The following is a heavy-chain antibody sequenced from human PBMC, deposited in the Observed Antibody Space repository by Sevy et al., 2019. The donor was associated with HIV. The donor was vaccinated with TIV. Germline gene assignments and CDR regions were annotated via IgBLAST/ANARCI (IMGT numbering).Heavy chain of an antibody. V-gene: IGHV4-59*01. CDR1: GGSISSYY. J-gene: IGHJ6*03. Sequence: SETLSLTCTVSGGSISSYYWSWIRQPPGKGLEWIGYIYYSGSTNYNPSLKSRVPISVDTSKNQFSLKLSSVTAADTAVYYCARDGPNREGLRYCDWSTPGYYYYYMDVWGKGTTVTVSS. D-gene: IGHD3-9*01. CDR3: ARDGPNREGLRYCDWSTPGYYYYYMDV. CDR2: IYYSGST.